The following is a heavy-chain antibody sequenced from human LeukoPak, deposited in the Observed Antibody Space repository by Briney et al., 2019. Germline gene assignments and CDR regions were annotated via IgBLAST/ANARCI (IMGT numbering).Heavy chain of an antibody. CDR3: ARTRNNYGPFDY. CDR1: GGSISSGDYY. CDR2: IYYSGST. D-gene: IGHD4-17*01. Sequence: SETLSLTCTVSGGSISSGDYYWSWIRQPPGKGLEWIGYIYYSGSTYHNPSLKSRVTISVDTSKNQFSLKLSSVTAADTAVYYCARTRNNYGPFDYWGQGTLVTVSS. V-gene: IGHV4-30-4*01. J-gene: IGHJ4*02.